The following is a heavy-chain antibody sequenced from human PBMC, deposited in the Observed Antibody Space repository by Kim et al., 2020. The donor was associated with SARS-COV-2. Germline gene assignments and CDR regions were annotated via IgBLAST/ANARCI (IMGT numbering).Heavy chain of an antibody. CDR2: ITGDGKQT. CDR3: VRDCAARIAGTSFSCFDF. CDR1: GFSFSNYV. V-gene: IGHV3-23*01. Sequence: GGSLRLSCAASGFSFSNYVMAWVRLAPGRGLEWVAAITGDGKQTFYADSVQGRFSISRDSSLNTVHLHMSSLTTDDTARYYCVRDCAARIAGTSFSCFDFWGRGTLATVSS. J-gene: IGHJ4*02. D-gene: IGHD2-21*01.